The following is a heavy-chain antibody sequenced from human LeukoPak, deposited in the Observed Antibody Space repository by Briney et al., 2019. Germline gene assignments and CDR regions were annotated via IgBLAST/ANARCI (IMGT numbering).Heavy chain of an antibody. CDR3: ARDPNCGGDCYPYYYYYMDV. Sequence: ASVKVSCKASGYTFTSYGISWVRQAPGQGLEWMGWISAYNGNTNYAQKLQGRVTMTTDTSTSTAYMELRSLRSDDTAVYYCARDPNCGGDCYPYYYYYMDVWGKGTTVTISS. CDR1: GYTFTSYG. J-gene: IGHJ6*03. D-gene: IGHD2-21*02. V-gene: IGHV1-18*01. CDR2: ISAYNGNT.